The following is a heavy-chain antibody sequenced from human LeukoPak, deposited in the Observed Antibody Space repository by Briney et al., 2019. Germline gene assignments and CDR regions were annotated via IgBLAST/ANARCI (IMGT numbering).Heavy chain of an antibody. CDR3: ARGDSLFDY. J-gene: IGHJ4*02. CDR2: IDYSGST. Sequence: PSETLSLTCTVSGGSISSYYWSWIRQPPGKGLEWIGYIDYSGSTNYNPSLKSRVTISVDTSKNQFSLKLSSVTAADTAVYYCARGDSLFDYWGQGALVAVSS. CDR1: GGSISSYY. D-gene: IGHD2-15*01. V-gene: IGHV4-59*01.